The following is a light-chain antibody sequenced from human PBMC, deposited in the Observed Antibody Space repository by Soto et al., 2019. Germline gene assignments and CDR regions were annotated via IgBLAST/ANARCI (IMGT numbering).Light chain of an antibody. Sequence: QSALTQPAFVSGSPGQSITISCTGTNSDVGAYPYVSWYQQHPGNAPKLLIYEVADRPSGVSDRFSGSKSGNTASLTISALQAEDEAVYYCSSYATSGTNVIFGGGTKLTVL. CDR3: SSYATSGTNVI. CDR1: NSDVGAYPY. V-gene: IGLV2-14*03. J-gene: IGLJ2*01. CDR2: EVA.